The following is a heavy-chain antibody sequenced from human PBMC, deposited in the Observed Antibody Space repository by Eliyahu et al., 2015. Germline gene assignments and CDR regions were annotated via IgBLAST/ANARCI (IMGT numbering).Heavy chain of an antibody. CDR2: ISLGGGST. Sequence: EVQLLESGGGLVQPGGSLRLXXAASGFPFXXXAIXWVRQAPGKGLEWVSSISLGGGSTYYADSVKGRFSISRDNSKSTLYLQMNSLRVEDTAVYYCARGGLTYCTSDCYFDYWGQGTLVTVSS. CDR3: ARGGLTYCTSDCYFDY. D-gene: IGHD2-8*02. J-gene: IGHJ4*02. V-gene: IGHV3-23*01. CDR1: GFPFXXXA.